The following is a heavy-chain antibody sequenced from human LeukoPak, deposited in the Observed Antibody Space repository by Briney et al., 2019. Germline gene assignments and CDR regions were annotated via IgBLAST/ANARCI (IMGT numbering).Heavy chain of an antibody. V-gene: IGHV4-59*08. Sequence: SETLSLTCSVSGGSISSYYWSWIRQPPGKGLEWIAYIYYSGSTNYNPSLKSRVTISVDTSKNQFSLTLSSVIAADMAVYYCARHPGALRAFDIWGQGTMVTVSS. CDR3: ARHPGALRAFDI. CDR1: GGSISSYY. CDR2: IYYSGST. D-gene: IGHD3-10*01. J-gene: IGHJ3*02.